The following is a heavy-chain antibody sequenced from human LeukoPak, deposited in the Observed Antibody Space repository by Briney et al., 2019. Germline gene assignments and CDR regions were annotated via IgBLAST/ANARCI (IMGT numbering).Heavy chain of an antibody. Sequence: GGPLRLSCAAPGFTFLTYAMAWVRQAPGKGLEWVSSISGGAAGTYYAPSVKGRFTVSRDNDKNALYLQMDDVTAADTALYYCARVRGVGTHIWLLPWNLWGQGTLVSVSS. CDR2: ISGGAAGT. CDR3: ARVRGVGTHIWLLPWNL. CDR1: GFTFLTYA. J-gene: IGHJ5*02. V-gene: IGHV3-23*01. D-gene: IGHD2-21*02.